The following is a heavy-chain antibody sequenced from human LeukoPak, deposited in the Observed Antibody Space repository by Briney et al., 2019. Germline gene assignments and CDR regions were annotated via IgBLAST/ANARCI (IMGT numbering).Heavy chain of an antibody. CDR2: INPNSGNT. CDR3: ASVIHHFTSPFQAFDL. D-gene: IGHD2-8*01. V-gene: IGHV1-8*01. Sequence: EASVKVSCKASGYSFTSYDIHWVRQATGEGLEWMGRINPNSGNTDLAQRFQGRVTMTSNTSLRTAYMELTSLRSEDTAVYYCASVIHHFTSPFQAFDLCGQGTRVIVSS. J-gene: IGHJ3*01. CDR1: GYSFTSYD.